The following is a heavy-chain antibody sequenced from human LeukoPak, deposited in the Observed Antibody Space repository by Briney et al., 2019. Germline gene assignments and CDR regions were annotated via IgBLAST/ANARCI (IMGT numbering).Heavy chain of an antibody. CDR1: GYSFTNYG. CDR2: INIYHNHT. Sequence: GASVKVSCKASGYSFTNYGISWVRQAPGQGLEWMGWINIYHNHTNYAQKLQGRVTMATDTSTNTAYMVLRSLRTDDTAVYYCARDIWLGDFANAFDIWGQGTMVTVSS. J-gene: IGHJ3*02. V-gene: IGHV1-18*01. D-gene: IGHD3-10*01. CDR3: ARDIWLGDFANAFDI.